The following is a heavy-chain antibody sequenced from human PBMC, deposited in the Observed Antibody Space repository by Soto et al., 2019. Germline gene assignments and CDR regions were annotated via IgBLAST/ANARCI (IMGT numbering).Heavy chain of an antibody. D-gene: IGHD2-15*01. CDR1: GYTFTTYY. CDR2: INPNGGRT. J-gene: IGHJ4*02. CDR3: ARAGYCSGGTCFHGNCDY. Sequence: QVKLVQSGAEVKRPGASVKVSCKASGYTFTTYYMHWVRQDPGQGLEWLGIINPNGGRTTYAQKIQGRVTMTRETSTSTVYLELSSLRSEDTAVYYCARAGYCSGGTCFHGNCDYWGQGTLVTVSA. V-gene: IGHV1-46*01.